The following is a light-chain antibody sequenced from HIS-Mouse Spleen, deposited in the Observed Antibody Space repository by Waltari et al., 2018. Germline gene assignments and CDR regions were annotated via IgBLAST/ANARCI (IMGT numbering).Light chain of an antibody. CDR2: DDS. J-gene: IGLJ1*01. CDR3: QVWDSSSDHYV. CDR1: NIGSKS. V-gene: IGLV3-21*02. Sequence: SYVLTQPPSVSVAPGQTARITWGGNNIGSKSMHWYQQKPGQAPVLVVYDDSDRPSGIPERFSGSNSGNTATLTISRVEAGDEADYYCQVWDSSSDHYVFGTGTKVTVL.